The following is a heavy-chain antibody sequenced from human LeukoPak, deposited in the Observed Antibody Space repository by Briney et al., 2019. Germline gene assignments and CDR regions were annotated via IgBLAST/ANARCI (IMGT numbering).Heavy chain of an antibody. CDR3: ARRGIAVAGTLPLIDY. V-gene: IGHV1-2*06. Sequence: ASVKVSCKASGYTFTGYYMHWVRQAPGQGLEWMGRINPNSGGTNYAQKFQGRVTMTRDTSNSTDYMELSRLRSDDTAVYYCARRGIAVAGTLPLIDYWGQGTLVTVSS. D-gene: IGHD6-19*01. CDR2: INPNSGGT. CDR1: GYTFTGYY. J-gene: IGHJ4*02.